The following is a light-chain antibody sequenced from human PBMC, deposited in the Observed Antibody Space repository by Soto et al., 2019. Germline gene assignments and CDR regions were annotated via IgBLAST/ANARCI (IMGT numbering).Light chain of an antibody. CDR1: QSVTSSY. CDR3: QQYVSSPPT. CDR2: GAS. Sequence: EIVLTQSPVTLSLSPGERATLSCRASQSVTSSYLAWYQQKPGQAPRILIYGASIRATGIPSRFSGSWSGTDFTLTISGLDPEDFAVYYCQQYVSSPPTFGQGTKLEIK. V-gene: IGKV3-20*01. J-gene: IGKJ2*01.